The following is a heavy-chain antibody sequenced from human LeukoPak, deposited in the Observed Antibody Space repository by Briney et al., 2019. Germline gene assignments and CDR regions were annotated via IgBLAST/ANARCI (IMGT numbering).Heavy chain of an antibody. CDR3: ASSSSGYYYEGAY. CDR1: GYSISSGYY. D-gene: IGHD3-22*01. Sequence: PSETLSLTCIVSGYSISSGYYWGWIRQPPGKGLEWIGSIYHSGSTYYNPSLKSRVTISVDTSKNQFSLKLSSVTAADTAVYYCASSSSGYYYEGAYWGQGTLVTVSS. J-gene: IGHJ4*02. V-gene: IGHV4-38-2*02. CDR2: IYHSGST.